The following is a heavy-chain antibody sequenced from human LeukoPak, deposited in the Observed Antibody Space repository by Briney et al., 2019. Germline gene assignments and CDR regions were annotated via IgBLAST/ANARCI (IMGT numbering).Heavy chain of an antibody. D-gene: IGHD6-19*01. J-gene: IGHJ4*02. CDR2: IYDSGST. CDR3: ARDEAVAGMGY. Sequence: SETLSLTCTVSGGSIRSSYYYWGWIRQPPGKGLEWIGSIYDSGSTYYNPSLKSRVTISVDTSKNQFSLKLSSVTAADTAVYYCARDEAVAGMGYWGQGTLVTVSS. CDR1: GGSIRSSYYY. V-gene: IGHV4-39*07.